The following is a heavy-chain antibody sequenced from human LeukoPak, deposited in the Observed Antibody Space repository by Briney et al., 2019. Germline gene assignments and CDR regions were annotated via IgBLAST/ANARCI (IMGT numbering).Heavy chain of an antibody. J-gene: IGHJ3*02. CDR2: ISDHNGNT. Sequence: ASVTVSCMASGYTFINYNIAWVRQAPGQGLEWMGWISDHNGNTYYAEKIQGRVAMTTDRSTTTAYMELSGLRAEDTAVYFCARDVSEGFGERVIDAFDIWGQGTVVTVSS. V-gene: IGHV1-18*01. CDR3: ARDVSEGFGERVIDAFDI. CDR1: GYTFINYN. D-gene: IGHD3-10*01.